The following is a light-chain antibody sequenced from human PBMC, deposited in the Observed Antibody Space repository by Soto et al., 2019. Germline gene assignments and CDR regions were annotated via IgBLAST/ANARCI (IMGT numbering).Light chain of an antibody. CDR1: QGIRSD. CDR3: QHYNSYSEA. V-gene: IGKV1-17*01. CDR2: AAS. Sequence: IQMTQSPSSLSASVGDRVTMSCRASQGIRSDLGWYQQKPGKAPKLLIYAASTLQSGVPSRFSGSGSGTEFTLTISSLQPDDFATYYCQHYNSYSEAFGQGTKVDIK. J-gene: IGKJ1*01.